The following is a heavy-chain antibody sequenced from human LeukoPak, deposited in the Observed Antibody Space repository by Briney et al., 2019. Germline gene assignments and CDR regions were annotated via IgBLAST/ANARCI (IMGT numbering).Heavy chain of an antibody. CDR2: INHSGST. CDR3: ARLGWGDVPFDP. CDR1: GGSFSGYY. Sequence: PSETLSLTCAVYGGSFSGYYWSWIRQPPGKGLEWIGEINHSGSTNNNPSLKSRVTISVDTSKNQFSLKLSSVTAADTAVYYCARLGWGDVPFDPWGQGTLVTVSS. D-gene: IGHD3-10*01. V-gene: IGHV4-34*01. J-gene: IGHJ5*02.